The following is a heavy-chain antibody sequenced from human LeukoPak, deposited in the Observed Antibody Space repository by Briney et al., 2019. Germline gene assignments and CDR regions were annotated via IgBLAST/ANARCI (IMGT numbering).Heavy chain of an antibody. Sequence: SVKVSFNSSGHTFTSYDINWVRQAPGQGLERMGIINPSGGSTSYAHKFQGRVTMTRDMSTSTIYMELSSLRSEDTAVYCCARDAYCSSTSCHGWFDPWGRGTLVSVSS. CDR1: GHTFTSYD. CDR2: INPSGGST. CDR3: ARDAYCSSTSCHGWFDP. V-gene: IGHV1-46*01. J-gene: IGHJ5*02. D-gene: IGHD2-2*01.